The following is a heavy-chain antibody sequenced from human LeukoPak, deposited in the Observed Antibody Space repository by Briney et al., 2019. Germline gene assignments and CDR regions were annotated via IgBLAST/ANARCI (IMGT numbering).Heavy chain of an antibody. Sequence: SETLSLTCAVYGGSFSGYYWSWIRQPPGKGLHWIGEINHSGSTNYNPSLKSRVTISVDTSKNQFSLKLSSVTAADTAVYYCARGKSGYEFPPYWYFDLWGRGTLVTVSS. J-gene: IGHJ2*01. D-gene: IGHD5-12*01. CDR1: GGSFSGYY. CDR2: INHSGST. CDR3: ARGKSGYEFPPYWYFDL. V-gene: IGHV4-34*01.